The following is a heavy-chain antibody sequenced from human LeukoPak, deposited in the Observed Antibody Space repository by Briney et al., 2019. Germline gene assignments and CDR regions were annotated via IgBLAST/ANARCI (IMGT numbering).Heavy chain of an antibody. CDR1: GFTFSSYG. V-gene: IGHV3-30*02. D-gene: IGHD1-26*01. Sequence: GGSLRLSCAASGFTFSSYGMHWVRQAPGKGLEWVAFIRYDGSNKYYADSVKGRFTISRDNSMNTLYLQMNSLRAEDTAVYYCAKDRSPVGATYFDYWGQGTLVTVSS. CDR2: IRYDGSNK. CDR3: AKDRSPVGATYFDY. J-gene: IGHJ4*02.